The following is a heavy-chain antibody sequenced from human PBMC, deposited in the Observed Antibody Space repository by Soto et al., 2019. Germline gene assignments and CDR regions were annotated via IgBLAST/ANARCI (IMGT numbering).Heavy chain of an antibody. Sequence: EVQLVESGGGLVQPGGSLRLSCAASGFSFSNYWMSWVRQAPGKGLEWVANINQDGSEKYYEDSVEGRFTISRDNAKNSLYLQMNSLRAEDTAVYYCARDHLGYCSGGDCHWSEYFDLWGQGTLVTVSS. D-gene: IGHD2-15*01. V-gene: IGHV3-7*04. CDR3: ARDHLGYCSGGDCHWSEYFDL. CDR2: INQDGSEK. J-gene: IGHJ4*02. CDR1: GFSFSNYW.